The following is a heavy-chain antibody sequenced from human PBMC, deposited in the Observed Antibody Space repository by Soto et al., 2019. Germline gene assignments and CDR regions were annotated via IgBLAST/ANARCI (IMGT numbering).Heavy chain of an antibody. CDR3: AKAVRVWGSYRTPGGWFDP. J-gene: IGHJ5*02. Sequence: QVQLVESGGGVVQPGRSLRLSCAASGFTFSSYGMHWVRQAPGKGLEWVAVISYDGSNKYYADSVKGRFTISRDNSKNTLYLQMNSLRAEDTAVYYCAKAVRVWGSYRTPGGWFDPWGQGTLVTVSS. V-gene: IGHV3-30*18. CDR2: ISYDGSNK. CDR1: GFTFSSYG. D-gene: IGHD3-16*02.